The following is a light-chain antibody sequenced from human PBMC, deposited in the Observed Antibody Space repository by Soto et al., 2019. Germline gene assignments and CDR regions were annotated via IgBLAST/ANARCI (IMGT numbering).Light chain of an antibody. CDR3: SSFTSSNTPV. J-gene: IGLJ1*01. CDR2: GVS. V-gene: IGLV2-14*01. Sequence: QSALTQPASVSGSPGQSITISCTGTSSDVGNYNYVSWYQHHPGKAPKLLISGVSNRPSGISNRFSGSKSGNTASLTISGLQAEDEGHYYCSSFTSSNTPVFGTGTKVTVL. CDR1: SSDVGNYNY.